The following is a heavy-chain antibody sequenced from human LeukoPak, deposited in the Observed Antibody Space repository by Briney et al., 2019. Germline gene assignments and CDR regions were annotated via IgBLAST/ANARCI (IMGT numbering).Heavy chain of an antibody. J-gene: IGHJ4*02. D-gene: IGHD2-15*01. Sequence: ASVTVSCTASGYTFTSYGISWVRQAPGQGLEWMGWISAYNGNTNYAQKLQGRVTMTTDTSTSTAYMELSSVTAADTAVYYCARQDVVVASIDYWGQGTLVTVSS. V-gene: IGHV1-18*04. CDR3: ARQDVVVASIDY. CDR1: GYTFTSYG. CDR2: ISAYNGNT.